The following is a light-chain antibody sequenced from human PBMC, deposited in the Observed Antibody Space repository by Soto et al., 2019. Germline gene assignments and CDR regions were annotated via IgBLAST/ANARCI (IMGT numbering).Light chain of an antibody. CDR2: DVT. CDR1: ISDVAGYNY. CDR3: SSYPGSNNLV. Sequence: QSALTQPRSVSGSPGQSVTISCTGTISDVAGYNYVSWYQHHPGKAPKLLISDVTKRPSWVPDRFSGSKSGSTASLTISELQAEDEADYYCSSYPGSNNLVFGGGTQLTVL. J-gene: IGLJ2*01. V-gene: IGLV2-11*01.